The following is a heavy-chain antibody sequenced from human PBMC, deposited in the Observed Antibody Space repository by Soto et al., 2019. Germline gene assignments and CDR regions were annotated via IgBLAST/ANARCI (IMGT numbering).Heavy chain of an antibody. CDR2: TYRGVST. CDR3: ARGVTATALSGSSWFDP. J-gene: IGHJ5*02. V-gene: IGHV4-31*02. Sequence: WTWIRQHPGQGLEWIGYTYRGVSTYYNLSLKSRVPISEDTSKNLFSLEMTSVTAADTAVYYCARGVTATALSGSSWFDPWGQGTLVTVSS. D-gene: IGHD2-21*02.